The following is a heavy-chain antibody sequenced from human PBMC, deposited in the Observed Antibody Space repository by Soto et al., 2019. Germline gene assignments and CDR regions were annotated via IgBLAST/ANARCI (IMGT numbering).Heavy chain of an antibody. CDR3: AKHQGIVVVILDAFDI. J-gene: IGHJ3*02. CDR1: GFTFSSYA. CDR2: ISGSGGST. D-gene: IGHD3-22*01. Sequence: EVQLLESGGGLVQPGGSLRLSCAASGFTFSSYAMSWVRQAPGKGLEWVSAISGSGGSTYYADSVKGRFTISRDNSKNTLYLQMNSLRAEDTAVYYCAKHQGIVVVILDAFDIWGQGTMVTVSS. V-gene: IGHV3-23*01.